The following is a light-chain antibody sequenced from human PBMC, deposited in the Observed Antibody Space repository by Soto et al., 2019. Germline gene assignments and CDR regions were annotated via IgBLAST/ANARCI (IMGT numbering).Light chain of an antibody. CDR2: DAS. J-gene: IGKJ3*01. CDR3: QARRKRALT. Sequence: EIVLTQSPATLSLSPGERATLSCRASQSVSSYLAWYQQKPGQAPRLLIYDASNRATGIPARFSGSGSGTDFHPTHRRLRAGRFSGYLLQARRKRALTFGPGTKVDIK. V-gene: IGKV3-11*01. CDR1: QSVSSY.